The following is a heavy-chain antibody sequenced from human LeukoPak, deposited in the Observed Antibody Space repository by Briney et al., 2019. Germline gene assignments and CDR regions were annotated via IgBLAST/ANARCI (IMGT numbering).Heavy chain of an antibody. CDR3: ARDRDYYGRSGYYDY. D-gene: IGHD3-22*01. J-gene: IGHJ4*02. CDR2: IRYDGSIQ. V-gene: IGHV3-30*02. Sequence: GGPLRPSCAASGSPFSSYGMPGAGQAPGKGREWVALIRYDGSIQYYADSVKGGFTISRDNPKTTRFLQMNSRRAEDTAVYYCARDRDYYGRSGYYDYWGQGTLVTVSS. CDR1: GSPFSSYG.